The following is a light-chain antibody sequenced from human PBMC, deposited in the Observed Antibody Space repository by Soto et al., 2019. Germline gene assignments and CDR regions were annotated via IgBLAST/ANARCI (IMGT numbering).Light chain of an antibody. CDR1: QSVSSF. Sequence: ETVLTQSPDTLSLTPGERATLSCRASQSVSSFLAWYQQKPGQAPRLLIYDASKRATGIPDRFSGGGSGTDFTLTISSLQPDDFATYYCQQYKSFSFGQGTKVDIK. J-gene: IGKJ1*01. V-gene: IGKV3-11*01. CDR3: QQYKSFS. CDR2: DAS.